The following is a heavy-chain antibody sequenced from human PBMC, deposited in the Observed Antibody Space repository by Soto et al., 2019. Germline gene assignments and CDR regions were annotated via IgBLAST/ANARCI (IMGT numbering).Heavy chain of an antibody. CDR3: ARGPTGTTWSGYYYYGMDV. CDR1: GGSISSGDYY. J-gene: IGHJ6*02. V-gene: IGHV4-30-4*01. CDR2: IYYSGST. Sequence: QVQLQESGPGLVKPSQTLSLTCTVSGGSISSGDYYWSWIRQPPGKGLEWIGYIYYSGSTYYNPSLKSRVTISVDTSKNQFSLKLSSVTAADTAVYYCARGPTGTTWSGYYYYGMDVWGQGTTVTVSS. D-gene: IGHD1-7*01.